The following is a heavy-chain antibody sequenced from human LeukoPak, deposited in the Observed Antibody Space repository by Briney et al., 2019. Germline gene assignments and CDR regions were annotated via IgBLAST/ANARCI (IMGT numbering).Heavy chain of an antibody. CDR3: ARTGRDGYLNYWYFDL. CDR1: GFSLSTSGMR. V-gene: IGHV2-70*04. CDR2: IDWDDDK. D-gene: IGHD5-24*01. Sequence: SSPTLVNPTQTLTLTCTFSGFSLSTSGMRVSWIRQPPGKALECLARIDWDDDKFYSTSLKTRLTISKDTSKNQVVLTMTNMDPVDTATYYCARTGRDGYLNYWYFDLWGRGTLVTVSS. J-gene: IGHJ2*01.